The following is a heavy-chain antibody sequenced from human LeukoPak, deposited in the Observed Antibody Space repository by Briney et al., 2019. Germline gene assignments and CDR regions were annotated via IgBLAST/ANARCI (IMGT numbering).Heavy chain of an antibody. V-gene: IGHV1-18*04. CDR1: GYTFTSFG. D-gene: IGHD2-15*01. CDR3: TRDHCRGDNCPSFDY. Sequence: RASVKVSCKPSGYTFTSFGISWVRQAPGQGLEWMGWIGAYNGDTNYAQKFQGRVAMTTDTSTSTAYVDLRSLRSDDTAVYYCTRDHCRGDNCPSFDYWGQGTLVTVSS. CDR2: IGAYNGDT. J-gene: IGHJ4*02.